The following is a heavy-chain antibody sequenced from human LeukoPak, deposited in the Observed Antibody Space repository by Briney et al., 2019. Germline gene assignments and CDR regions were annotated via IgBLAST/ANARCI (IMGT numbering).Heavy chain of an antibody. CDR1: GFTFNSYP. J-gene: IGHJ6*02. CDR2: ISYDGSNK. CDR3: AKDNYYGSGSSTYYYYGMDV. V-gene: IGHV3-30*04. Sequence: PGGSLRLSCTASGFTFNSYPMHWVRQAPGKGLEWVAVISYDGSNKYYADSVKGRFTISRDNSKNTLYLQMNSLRAEGTAVYYCAKDNYYGSGSSTYYYYGMDVWGQGTTVTVSS. D-gene: IGHD3-10*01.